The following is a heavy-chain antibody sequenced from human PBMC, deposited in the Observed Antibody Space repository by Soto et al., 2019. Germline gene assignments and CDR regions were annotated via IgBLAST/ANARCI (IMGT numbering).Heavy chain of an antibody. CDR3: ARGPRDILTGYYEGGWFDP. D-gene: IGHD3-9*01. CDR1: GGSFSGYY. J-gene: IGHJ5*02. Sequence: SETLSLTCAVYGGSFSGYYWSWIRQPPGKGLEWIGEINHSGSTNYNPSLKSRVTISVDTSKNQFSLKLSSVTAADTAVYYCARGPRDILTGYYEGGWFDPWGQGTLVTVSS. CDR2: INHSGST. V-gene: IGHV4-34*01.